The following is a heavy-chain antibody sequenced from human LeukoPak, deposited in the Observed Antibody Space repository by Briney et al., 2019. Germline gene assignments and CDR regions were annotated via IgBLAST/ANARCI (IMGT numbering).Heavy chain of an antibody. V-gene: IGHV3-30*18. D-gene: IGHD3-10*01. CDR1: GFTFSSYG. J-gene: IGHJ4*02. Sequence: PGGSLRLSCAASGFTFSSYGMHWVRQAPGKGLEWVAVISYDGSNKYYADSVKGRFTISRDNSKNTLYLQMNSLRAEDTAVYYCAKDQYMVRGVVGGFYYFDYWGQGTLVTVSS. CDR3: AKDQYMVRGVVGGFYYFDY. CDR2: ISYDGSNK.